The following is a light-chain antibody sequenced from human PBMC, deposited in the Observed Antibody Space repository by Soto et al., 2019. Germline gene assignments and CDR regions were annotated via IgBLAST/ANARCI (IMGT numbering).Light chain of an antibody. J-gene: IGKJ4*01. Sequence: DIQMTQSPSSLSASVGDRVTITCRVSQSISYFLNWYQQKPGKAPTLLIYTASNLQDGVPSRFSGSGSGTDFTLTISSLEPEDFAIYYCQQGYRTPLSFGGGTKVDIK. CDR1: QSISYF. CDR2: TAS. CDR3: QQGYRTPLS. V-gene: IGKV1-39*01.